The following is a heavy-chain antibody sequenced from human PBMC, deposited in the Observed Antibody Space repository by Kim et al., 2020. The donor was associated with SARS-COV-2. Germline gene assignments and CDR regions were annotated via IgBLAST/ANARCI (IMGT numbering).Heavy chain of an antibody. V-gene: IGHV1-3*04. CDR3: ARDWCVTGIEQSDRRDP. Sequence: ASVKVSCKASGYTFSRYGMHWMRQAPGQRLEWMGWIDTSGGNTKYAQRFRGRVTFTWDTSASTAYMEMNSLRSEDTGIYYCARDWCVTGIEQSDRRDP. CDR1: GYTFSRYG. J-gene: IGHJ5*02. CDR2: IDTSGGNT. D-gene: IGHD2-8*01.